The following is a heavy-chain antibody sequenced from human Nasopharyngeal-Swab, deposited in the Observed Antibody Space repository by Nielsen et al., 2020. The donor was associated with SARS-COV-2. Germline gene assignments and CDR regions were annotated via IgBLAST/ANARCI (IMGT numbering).Heavy chain of an antibody. CDR2: IWYDGSNK. CDR1: GFIFSRYW. V-gene: IGHV3-33*08. D-gene: IGHD4-23*01. J-gene: IGHJ4*02. CDR3: AAAPSGDYGGY. Sequence: GESLKISCAASGFIFSRYWMTWVRQAPGKGLEWVAVIWYDGSNKYYADSAKGRFTISRDNSKNTVYLQMNSLRAEDTAVYYCAAAPSGDYGGYWGQGTLVTVSS.